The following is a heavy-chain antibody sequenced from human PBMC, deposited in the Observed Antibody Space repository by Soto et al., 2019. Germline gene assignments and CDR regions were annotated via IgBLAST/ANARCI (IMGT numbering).Heavy chain of an antibody. D-gene: IGHD3-3*01. J-gene: IGHJ4*02. CDR3: AKDGLRFLEWLSYFDY. V-gene: IGHV3-30*18. CDR2: ISYDGSNK. Sequence: VQLVESGGGVVQPGRSLRLSCAASGFTLRSYGMHWVRQAPGKGLEWVAVISYDGSNKYYTDSVKGRFTISRDNSKNTLYLQMNSLRAEDTAIYYCAKDGLRFLEWLSYFDYWGQGTLVTVSS. CDR1: GFTLRSYG.